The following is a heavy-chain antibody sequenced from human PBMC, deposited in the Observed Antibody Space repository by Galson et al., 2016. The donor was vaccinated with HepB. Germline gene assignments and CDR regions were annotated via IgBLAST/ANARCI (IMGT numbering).Heavy chain of an antibody. Sequence: PALVKPTQTLTLTCTFSGFSLSTSGVGVGWIRQPPGEALEWLALIYWNDDKRYSPSLKSSFSITKDTSKNQVVLTMTNMDPVDTATYYCSRRTLHAGNWNIDYWGQGTLVTVSS. V-gene: IGHV2-5*01. CDR2: IYWNDDK. J-gene: IGHJ4*02. CDR1: GFSLSTSGVG. D-gene: IGHD1/OR15-1a*01. CDR3: SRRTLHAGNWNIDY.